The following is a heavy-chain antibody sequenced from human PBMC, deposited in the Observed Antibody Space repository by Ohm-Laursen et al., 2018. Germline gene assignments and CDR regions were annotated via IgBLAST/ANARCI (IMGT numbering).Heavy chain of an antibody. CDR1: GGSISSYY. CDR3: ARDRVYYYDSSGYYYYYGMDV. V-gene: IGHV4-59*01. D-gene: IGHD3-22*01. Sequence: SETLSLTCTVSGGSISSYYWSWIRQPPEKVLEWIGYIYYSGSTNYNPSLKSRVTISVDTSKNQFSLKLSSVTAADTAVYYCARDRVYYYDSSGYYYYYGMDVWGQGTTVTVSS. J-gene: IGHJ6*02. CDR2: IYYSGST.